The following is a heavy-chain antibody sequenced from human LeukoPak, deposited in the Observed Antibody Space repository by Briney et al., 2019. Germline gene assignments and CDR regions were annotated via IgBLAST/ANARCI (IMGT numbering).Heavy chain of an antibody. V-gene: IGHV4-38-2*01. CDR3: ARLSGAPVRHPIYHFDY. CDR1: GYPISSGYY. D-gene: IGHD1-26*01. Sequence: PSETLSLTCAVSGYPISSGYYWGWIRPPPGKGLEWIGNVYHSGSTYKNPSLKSRVSISLDTSNNQFSLKLTSVTAADTAIYYCARLSGAPVRHPIYHFDYWGQGTLVTVSS. CDR2: VYHSGST. J-gene: IGHJ4*02.